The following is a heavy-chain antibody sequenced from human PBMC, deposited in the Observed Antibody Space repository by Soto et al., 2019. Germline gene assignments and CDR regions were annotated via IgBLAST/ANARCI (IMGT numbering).Heavy chain of an antibody. Sequence: GGSVRLSCAASGFTFSSYWMHWVRQAPGKGLVWVSRINSDGSSTSYADSVKGRFTISRDNAKNTLYLQMNSLRAEDTAVYYCARARYSSSFFYWGQGTLVTVSS. D-gene: IGHD6-13*01. CDR2: INSDGSST. V-gene: IGHV3-74*01. J-gene: IGHJ4*02. CDR1: GFTFSSYW. CDR3: ARARYSSSFFY.